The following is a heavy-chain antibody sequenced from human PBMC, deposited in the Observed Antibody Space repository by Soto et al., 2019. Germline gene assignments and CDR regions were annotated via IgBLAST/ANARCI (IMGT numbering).Heavy chain of an antibody. J-gene: IGHJ6*02. CDR2: ISSSSFSI. CDR3: ARNESSNIYVMDV. V-gene: IGHV3-21*01. D-gene: IGHD6-6*01. Sequence: GGSLRLSCAASGFTFSSYSMNWVRQAPGKGLEWVSSISSSSFSINYADSVKGRFSISRDNAQNSLHLQMNNLRAEDTAVYYCARNESSNIYVMDVWGQGTTVTLS. CDR1: GFTFSSYS.